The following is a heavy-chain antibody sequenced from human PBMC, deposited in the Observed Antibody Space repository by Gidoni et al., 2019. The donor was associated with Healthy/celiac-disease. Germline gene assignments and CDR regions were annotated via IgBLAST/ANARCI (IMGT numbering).Heavy chain of an antibody. CDR2: ISWNSGSI. CDR3: AKDIGPNYDFWSGFDY. V-gene: IGHV3-9*01. CDR1: GFNFCDYA. Sequence: EVQLVESGGGLVQPGRSLRLSCAASGFNFCDYAMHWVRQAPGKGLEWVSGISWNSGSIGYADSVKGRFTISRDNAKNSLYLQMNSLRAEDTALNYCAKDIGPNYDFWSGFDYWGQGTLVTVSS. J-gene: IGHJ4*02. D-gene: IGHD3-3*01.